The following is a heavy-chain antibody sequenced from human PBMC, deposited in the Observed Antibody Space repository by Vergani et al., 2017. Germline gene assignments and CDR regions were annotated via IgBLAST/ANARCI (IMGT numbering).Heavy chain of an antibody. Sequence: QVQLQQWGAGLLKPSETLSLTCAVYGGSFSGYYWTWVRQPPGKGLEWIGEINHSGSTNYNPPLKSRVTISVDTSKNQFSLKLSSVTAADTAVYYCARVVVPAANYMDVWGKGTTVTVSS. V-gene: IGHV4-34*01. CDR1: GGSFSGYY. CDR2: INHSGST. D-gene: IGHD2-2*01. CDR3: ARVVVPAANYMDV. J-gene: IGHJ6*03.